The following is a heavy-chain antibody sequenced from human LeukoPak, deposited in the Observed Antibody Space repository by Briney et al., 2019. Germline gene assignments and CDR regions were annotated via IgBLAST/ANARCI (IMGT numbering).Heavy chain of an antibody. CDR1: GYTFTSYY. D-gene: IGHD3-10*01. V-gene: IGHV1-46*03. Sequence: ASVKVSCKASGYTFTSYYMHWVRQAPGQGLEWMGIINPSGGSTSYAQKFQGRVTMTRDTSTSTVYMELSSLRSEDTAVYYCARGERFGELLSRDAFDIWGQGIMVTVSS. J-gene: IGHJ3*02. CDR2: INPSGGST. CDR3: ARGERFGELLSRDAFDI.